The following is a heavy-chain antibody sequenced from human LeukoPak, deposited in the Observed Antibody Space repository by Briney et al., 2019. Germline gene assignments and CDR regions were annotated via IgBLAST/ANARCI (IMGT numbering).Heavy chain of an antibody. V-gene: IGHV3-7*01. J-gene: IGHJ3*02. CDR2: IKQDGSKK. Sequence: PGGSLRLSCAASGFTFSTYGMSWIRQAPGKGLEWVSNIKQDGSKKYYVDSVKGRSTISRDNAKNSLYLQMNSLRAKDTAVYYCGRIVGWELVRGGACDIWGQGTMVTVSS. CDR3: GRIVGWELVRGGACDI. CDR1: GFTFSTYG. D-gene: IGHD2-15*01.